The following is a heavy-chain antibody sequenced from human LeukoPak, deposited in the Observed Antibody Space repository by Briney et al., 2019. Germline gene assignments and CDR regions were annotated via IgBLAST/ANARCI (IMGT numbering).Heavy chain of an antibody. Sequence: LTCXVSGGSISSGGYYWGWIRQHPGKGLXWIGYIYYSGSTYYNPSLKSRVTISVDTSKNQFSLKLSSVTAADTAVYYCARKYSSSPLGFDPWGQGTLVTVSS. J-gene: IGHJ5*02. CDR3: ARKYSSSPLGFDP. D-gene: IGHD6-6*01. CDR2: IYYSGST. V-gene: IGHV4-31*03. CDR1: GGSISSGGYY.